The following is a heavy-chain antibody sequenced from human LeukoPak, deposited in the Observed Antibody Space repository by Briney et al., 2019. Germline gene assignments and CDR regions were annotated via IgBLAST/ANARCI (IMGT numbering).Heavy chain of an antibody. D-gene: IGHD3-16*02. Sequence: GESLKISCKGSRYSFTSYWIGWVRQMPGKGLEWMGIIYPGDSDTRYSPSFQGQVTISADKSISTAYLQWSSLKASDTAMYYCARLDPYDYVWGSYRLGAFDIWGQGTMVTVSS. CDR1: RYSFTSYW. CDR2: IYPGDSDT. V-gene: IGHV5-51*01. CDR3: ARLDPYDYVWGSYRLGAFDI. J-gene: IGHJ3*02.